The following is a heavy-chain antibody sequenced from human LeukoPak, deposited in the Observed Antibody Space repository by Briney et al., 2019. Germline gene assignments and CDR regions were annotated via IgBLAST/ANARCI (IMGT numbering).Heavy chain of an antibody. D-gene: IGHD3-22*01. CDR3: ARHYYDSSGYYPFDY. V-gene: IGHV4-39*01. CDR2: IYYSGST. CDR1: GGSISTSNYY. J-gene: IGHJ4*02. Sequence: SETLSLTCTVSGGSISTSNYYWGWIRQPPGKGLEWIGSIYYSGSTYYNPSLKSRVTISVDTSKNQFSLKLSSVTAADTAVYYCARHYYDSSGYYPFDYWGQGTLVTVSS.